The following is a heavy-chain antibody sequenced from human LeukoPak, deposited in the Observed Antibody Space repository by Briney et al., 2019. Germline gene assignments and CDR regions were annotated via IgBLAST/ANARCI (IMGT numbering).Heavy chain of an antibody. J-gene: IGHJ4*02. Sequence: ASVKVSCKASGYTFTSYDINWVRQATGQGLEWMGWMNPNSGNTGYAQKFQGRVTMTRNTSISTAYMELSSLSSEDTAVYYCARGRRYSGYDAFGYWGQGTLVTVSS. CDR1: GYTFTSYD. CDR3: ARGRRYSGYDAFGY. D-gene: IGHD5-12*01. V-gene: IGHV1-8*01. CDR2: MNPNSGNT.